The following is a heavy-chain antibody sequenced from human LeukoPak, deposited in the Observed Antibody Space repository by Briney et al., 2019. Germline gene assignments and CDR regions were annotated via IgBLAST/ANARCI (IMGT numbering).Heavy chain of an antibody. Sequence: GRSLRLSCAASGFTFSSYSMNWVRQAPGKGLEWVSSISSSSSYIYYADSVKGRFTISRDNAKNSLYLQMNSLRAEDTAVYYCARDLIRRDGYNSEAFDIWGQGTMVTVSS. CDR1: GFTFSSYS. J-gene: IGHJ3*02. V-gene: IGHV3-21*01. CDR3: ARDLIRRDGYNSEAFDI. CDR2: ISSSSSYI. D-gene: IGHD5-24*01.